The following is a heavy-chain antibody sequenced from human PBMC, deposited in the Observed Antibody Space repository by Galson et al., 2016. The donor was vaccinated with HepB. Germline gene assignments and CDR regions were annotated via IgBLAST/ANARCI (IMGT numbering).Heavy chain of an antibody. D-gene: IGHD2-8*02. CDR1: GGSISSGSYY. CDR3: ARATRGDYCTGTLCCLDY. Sequence: TLSLTCPVSGGSISSGSYYWSWIRQPAGKGLEWIGHIYTSGSTNYNPSLKTRVTISVDTSKNQFSPKLSSLTAADTAVYYCARATRGDYCTGTLCCLDYWGQGTLVTVSS. J-gene: IGHJ4*02. CDR2: IYTSGST. V-gene: IGHV4-61*09.